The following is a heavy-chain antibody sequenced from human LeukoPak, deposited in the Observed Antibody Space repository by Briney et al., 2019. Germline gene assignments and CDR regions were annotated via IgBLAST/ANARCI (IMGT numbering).Heavy chain of an antibody. Sequence: ETGGSLRLSCAASGFTFSSYEMNWVRQAPGKGLEWVSSISSSSSYIYYADSVKGRFTISRDNAKNSLYLQMNSLRAEDTAVYYCARAPGFHYYMDVWGKGTTVTVSS. V-gene: IGHV3-21*01. CDR3: ARAPGFHYYMDV. J-gene: IGHJ6*03. CDR2: ISSSSSYI. D-gene: IGHD3-10*01. CDR1: GFTFSSYE.